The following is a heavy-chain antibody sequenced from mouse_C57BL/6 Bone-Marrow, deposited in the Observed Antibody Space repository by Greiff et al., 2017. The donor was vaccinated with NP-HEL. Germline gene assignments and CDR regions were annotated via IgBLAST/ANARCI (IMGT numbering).Heavy chain of an antibody. CDR1: GYTFTSYW. D-gene: IGHD2-2*01. J-gene: IGHJ3*01. CDR3: ARYGIYYGYDAWFAC. CDR2: IDPSDSYT. V-gene: IGHV1-50*01. Sequence: QVQLQQPGAELVKPGASVKLSCKASGYTFTSYWMQWVKQRPGQGLEWIGEIDPSDSYTNYNQKFKGKATLTVDTSSSTAYMQLSRLTSEDSAVYYGARYGIYYGYDAWFACWGQGTLVTVSA.